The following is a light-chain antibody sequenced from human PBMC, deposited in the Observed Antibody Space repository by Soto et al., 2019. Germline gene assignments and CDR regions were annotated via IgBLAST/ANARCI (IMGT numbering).Light chain of an antibody. CDR2: DVS. CDR3: SSYTSSSTLEV. V-gene: IGLV2-14*01. J-gene: IGLJ1*01. CDR1: SSDVGGYNY. Sequence: QSALTQPASVSGSPGQSITISCTRTSSDVGGYNYVSWYQQHPGKAPKLMIYDVSNRPSGVSNRFSGSKSGNTASLPISGLQAEDEADYYCSSYTSSSTLEVFGTGTKVTVL.